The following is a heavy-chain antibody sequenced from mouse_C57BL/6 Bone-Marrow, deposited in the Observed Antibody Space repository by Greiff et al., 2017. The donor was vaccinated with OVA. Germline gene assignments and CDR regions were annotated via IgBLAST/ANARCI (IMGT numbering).Heavy chain of an antibody. Sequence: VQLKESGGGLVQPGGSLKLSCAASGFTFSDYGMAWVRQAPRKGPEWVAFISNLAYSIYYADTVTGRFTISRENAMNTLYLEMSSLRSEDTAMYYCASLSGLAWFAYWGQGTLVTVSA. V-gene: IGHV5-15*01. CDR3: ASLSGLAWFAY. D-gene: IGHD3-2*02. CDR2: ISNLAYSI. J-gene: IGHJ3*01. CDR1: GFTFSDYG.